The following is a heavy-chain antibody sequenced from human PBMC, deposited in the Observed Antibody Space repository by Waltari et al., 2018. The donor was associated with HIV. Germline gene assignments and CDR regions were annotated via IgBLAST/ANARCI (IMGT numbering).Heavy chain of an antibody. V-gene: IGHV4-61*01. J-gene: IGHJ5*02. CDR1: GGSVSSNSYY. D-gene: IGHD3-16*01. Sequence: QVQLQESGPGLVKPSETLSLPCTVSGGSVSSNSYYWSWIRQPPGKGLEWIGYVYYRGSTKYNPSLKTRVTISLDTSKNQFSLKVNSVTAADAAVYYCATWGGPTASWGQGTLVTVSS. CDR2: VYYRGST. CDR3: ATWGGPTAS.